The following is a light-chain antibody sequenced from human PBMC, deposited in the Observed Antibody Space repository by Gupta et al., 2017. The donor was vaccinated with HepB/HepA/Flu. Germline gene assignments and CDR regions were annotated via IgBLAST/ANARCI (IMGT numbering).Light chain of an antibody. V-gene: IGLV1-51*01. CDR3: GTWDSSLSAPV. J-gene: IGLJ3*02. CDR2: DNN. Sequence: QSVLTQPPSVSAAPGQKVTISCSGSSSHIGNNYVSWYQQLPGTAPKLLIYDNNKRPSGIPDRFSGSKSGTSATLGITGLQTGDEADYYCGTWDSSLSAPVFGGGTKLTVL. CDR1: SSHIGNNY.